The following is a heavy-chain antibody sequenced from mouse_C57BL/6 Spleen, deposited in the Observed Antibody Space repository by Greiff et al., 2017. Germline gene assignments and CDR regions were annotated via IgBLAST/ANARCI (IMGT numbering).Heavy chain of an antibody. CDR3: TTYDGYYDY. D-gene: IGHD2-3*01. J-gene: IGHJ2*01. CDR1: GFTFSSYA. Sequence: EVKLMESGEGLVKPGGSLKLSCAASGFTFSSYAMSWVRQTPEKRLEWVAYISSGGDYIYYADTVKGRFTISRDNARNTLYLQMSSLKSEETEMYYCTTYDGYYDYWGQGTTLTVSS. V-gene: IGHV5-9-1*02. CDR2: ISSGGDYI.